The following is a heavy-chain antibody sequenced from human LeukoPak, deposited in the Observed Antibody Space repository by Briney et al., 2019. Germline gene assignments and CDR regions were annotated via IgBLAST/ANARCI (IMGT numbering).Heavy chain of an antibody. J-gene: IGHJ4*02. V-gene: IGHV4-59*08. CDR2: VLYSGTT. Sequence: SETLSLTCTASGGSISSYYWSWIRQPAGKGLEWIGYVLYSGTTNYNPSLKSRVSISLDTSKNQFSLMVNSVTAADTAVYFCAGQQLERGEDHWGQGTLVIVSS. D-gene: IGHD1-1*01. CDR1: GGSISSYY. CDR3: AGQQLERGEDH.